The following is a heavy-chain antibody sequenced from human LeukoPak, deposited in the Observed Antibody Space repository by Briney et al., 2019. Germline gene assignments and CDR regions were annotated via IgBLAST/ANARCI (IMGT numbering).Heavy chain of an antibody. Sequence: GGSLRLSCTASGFTFDDYAMHWVRQAPGKGLVWVSRINSDGSNTNYADSVRGRFTIPRDNAKNTVYLQMNSLRAEDTAVYYCARGSGNYGDFDYWGQGTLVTVSS. CDR3: ARGSGNYGDFDY. CDR2: INSDGSNT. CDR1: GFTFDDYA. J-gene: IGHJ4*02. D-gene: IGHD1-26*01. V-gene: IGHV3-74*01.